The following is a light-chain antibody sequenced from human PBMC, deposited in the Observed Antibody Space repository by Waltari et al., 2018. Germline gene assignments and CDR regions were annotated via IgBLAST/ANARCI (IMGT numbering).Light chain of an antibody. Sequence: QSALTQPASVSGSPGQSITISCTRTSSDVGSYNLVSWYQQHPGKAPKLMIYEGSKRPSGVSNRFSGSKSGNTASLTISGLQAEDEADYYCCSYTAGSTWVFGGGTKLTVL. CDR1: SSDVGSYNL. CDR3: CSYTAGSTWV. J-gene: IGLJ3*02. V-gene: IGLV2-23*01. CDR2: EGS.